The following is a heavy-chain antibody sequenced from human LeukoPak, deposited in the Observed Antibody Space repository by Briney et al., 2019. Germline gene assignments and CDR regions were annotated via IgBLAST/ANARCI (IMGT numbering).Heavy chain of an antibody. CDR1: GFTFSSYS. J-gene: IGHJ3*02. V-gene: IGHV3-48*01. CDR2: ISSSSSTI. Sequence: TGGSLRLSCAASGFTFSSYSMNWVRQAPGKGLEWVSYISSSSSTIYYADSVKGRFTISRDNAKNSLYLQMNSLRAEDTAVYYCARDRARDGYNGDAFDIWGQGTMVTVSS. CDR3: ARDRARDGYNGDAFDI. D-gene: IGHD5-24*01.